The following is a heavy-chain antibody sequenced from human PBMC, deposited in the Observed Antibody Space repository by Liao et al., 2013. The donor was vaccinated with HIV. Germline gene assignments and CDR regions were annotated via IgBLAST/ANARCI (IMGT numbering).Heavy chain of an antibody. CDR2: IYTSGST. J-gene: IGHJ6*03. CDR1: GDSISSGSHY. Sequence: QVQLQESGPGLVKASQTLTLTCSVSGDSISSGSHYWSWIRQPVGKGLEWIGRIYTSGSTDSKPSLRSRVTMSVDTSKNQVSLKLKSVTAADTAVYFCARDLGAGYMDVWGKGTTVTVSS. CDR3: ARDLGAGYMDV. D-gene: IGHD3-16*01. V-gene: IGHV4-61*02.